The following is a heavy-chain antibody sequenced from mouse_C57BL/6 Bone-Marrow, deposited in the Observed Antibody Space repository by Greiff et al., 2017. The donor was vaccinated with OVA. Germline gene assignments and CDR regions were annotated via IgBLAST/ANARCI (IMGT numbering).Heavy chain of an antibody. CDR1: GYTFTSYG. CDR2: IYPRSGTT. Sequence: VQLQQSGAELARPGASVKLSCKASGYTFTSYGISWVQQRTGQGLEWIGEIYPRSGTTYYNEKLKGKATLSADKSYRTAYMELRSLTSEDSAVYFCARGRYGNSLGDWGKGTTLTVSS. V-gene: IGHV1-81*01. D-gene: IGHD2-10*02. J-gene: IGHJ2*01. CDR3: ARGRYGNSLGD.